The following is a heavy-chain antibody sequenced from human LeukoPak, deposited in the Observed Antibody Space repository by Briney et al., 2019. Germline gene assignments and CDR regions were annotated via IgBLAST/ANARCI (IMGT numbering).Heavy chain of an antibody. D-gene: IGHD1-26*01. V-gene: IGHV4-34*01. J-gene: IGHJ4*02. CDR3: ARSLGVSSIDY. CDR1: GGSFSGYY. Sequence: SETLSLTCAVYGGSFSGYYWSWIRQPPGKGLEWIGEINHSGSTNYNPSLKSRVTISVDTSRNQFSLKLSSVTAADTAVYYCARSLGVSSIDYWGQGTLVTVSS. CDR2: INHSGST.